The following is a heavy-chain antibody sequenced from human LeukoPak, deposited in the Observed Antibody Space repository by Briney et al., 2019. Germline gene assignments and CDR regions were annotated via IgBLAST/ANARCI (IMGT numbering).Heavy chain of an antibody. CDR3: ARGPGVGYYHDSSGYHKPWGQFDY. J-gene: IGHJ4*02. V-gene: IGHV1-69*05. CDR2: IIPIFGTA. Sequence: SVKVSCKASGGTFSSYAISWVRQAPGQGLEWMGGIIPIFGTANYAQKFQGRVTITTDESTSTAYMELSSLRSEDTAVYYCARGPGVGYYHDSSGYHKPWGQFDYWGQGTLVTVSS. D-gene: IGHD3-22*01. CDR1: GGTFSSYA.